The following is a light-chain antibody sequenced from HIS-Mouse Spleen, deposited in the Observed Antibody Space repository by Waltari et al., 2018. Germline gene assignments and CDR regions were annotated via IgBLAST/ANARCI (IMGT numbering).Light chain of an antibody. CDR1: QSVLYSSNNKNY. Sequence: DIVMTQSPDSLAVSLGERATINCKSSQSVLYSSNNKNYLAWYHQKPGQPPKLLIYWASTRESGVPDRFSGSGSGTDFTLTISSLQAEDVAVYYCQQYYSTPQTFGQGTKLEIK. J-gene: IGKJ2*01. V-gene: IGKV4-1*01. CDR3: QQYYSTPQT. CDR2: WAS.